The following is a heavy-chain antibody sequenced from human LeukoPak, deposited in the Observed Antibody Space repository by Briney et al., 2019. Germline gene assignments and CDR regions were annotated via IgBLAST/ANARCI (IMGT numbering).Heavy chain of an antibody. Sequence: ASVKVSCKASGYTFTGYYMHWVRQAPGQGLEWMGWINPNSGGTNYAQKFQGRVTMTRDTSISTAYMELSRLRSDDTAVYYCARTINYYDSSGFDYWGQGTLVTVSS. CDR2: INPNSGGT. J-gene: IGHJ4*02. CDR3: ARTINYYDSSGFDY. V-gene: IGHV1-2*02. D-gene: IGHD3-22*01. CDR1: GYTFTGYY.